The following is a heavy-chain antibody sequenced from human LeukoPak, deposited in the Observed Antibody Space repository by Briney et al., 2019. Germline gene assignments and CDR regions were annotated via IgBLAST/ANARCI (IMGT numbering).Heavy chain of an antibody. Sequence: SETLSLTCTVSGGSISSISYYWGWIRQPPGRGLEWIGNIHYSGSTYYNPSLKSRVTISVDTSKNQFSLKLSSVTAADTAVYYCAKTSGTYPNYAFDIWGQGTLVTVSS. CDR2: IHYSGST. J-gene: IGHJ3*02. V-gene: IGHV4-39*07. D-gene: IGHD1-26*01. CDR3: AKTSGTYPNYAFDI. CDR1: GGSISSISYY.